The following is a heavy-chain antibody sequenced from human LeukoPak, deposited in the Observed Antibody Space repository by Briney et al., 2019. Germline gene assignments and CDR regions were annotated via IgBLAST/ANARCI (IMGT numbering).Heavy chain of an antibody. CDR1: GFTFSNYG. V-gene: IGHV3-30*18. CDR3: ANGDRVAAPFDY. D-gene: IGHD5-12*01. CDR2: ISYDGSNK. Sequence: PGRSLRLSCAASGFTFSNYGMHWVRQAPGKGLEWVAVISYDGSNKYYADSVKGRFTISRDNSKNTLYLQMNSLRAEDTAVYYCANGDRVAAPFDYWGQGTLVTVSS. J-gene: IGHJ4*02.